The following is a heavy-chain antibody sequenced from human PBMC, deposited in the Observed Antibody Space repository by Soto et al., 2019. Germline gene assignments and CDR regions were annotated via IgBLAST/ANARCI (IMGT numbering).Heavy chain of an antibody. CDR2: ISYDGSNK. CDR3: AKTYSSSWYPGNWFDP. J-gene: IGHJ5*02. V-gene: IGHV3-30*18. D-gene: IGHD6-13*01. CDR1: GFTFSSYG. Sequence: QVQLVESGGGVVQPGRSLRLSCAASGFTFSSYGMHWVRQAPGKGLEWVAVISYDGSNKYYADSVKGRFTISRDNSKNTLYLQVNSLRAEDTAVYYCAKTYSSSWYPGNWFDPWGQGTLVTVSS.